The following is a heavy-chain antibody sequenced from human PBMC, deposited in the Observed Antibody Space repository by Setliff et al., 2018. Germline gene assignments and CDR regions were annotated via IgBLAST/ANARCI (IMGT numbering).Heavy chain of an antibody. J-gene: IGHJ6*03. CDR1: GGSISSSTYY. V-gene: IGHV4-39*01. D-gene: IGHD3-22*01. CDR2: LYYSGST. Sequence: SETLSLTCTVSGGSISSSTYYWGWIRQSPGKGLEWIGSLYYSGSTYYNPSLKSRVTISVDTSKNQFSLRLNSMTAADTAVYYCARGITSGGYWGQRFLYLDVWGRGTTVTVSS. CDR3: ARGITSGGYWGQRFLYLDV.